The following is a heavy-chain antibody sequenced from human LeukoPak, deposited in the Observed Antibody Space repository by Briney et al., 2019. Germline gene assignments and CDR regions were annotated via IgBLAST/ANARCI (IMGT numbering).Heavy chain of an antibody. CDR1: GFTFSSYA. D-gene: IGHD5-12*01. Sequence: GGSLRLSCAASGFTFSSYAMSWVRQAPGKGLEWVSSISGSGGRTHYADSVRGRFTISRDNSKNTLYLQMDSLRVEDTAVYYCARDPGSGYEEHFDYWGQGTLVTVSS. CDR2: ISGSGGRT. J-gene: IGHJ4*02. CDR3: ARDPGSGYEEHFDY. V-gene: IGHV3-23*01.